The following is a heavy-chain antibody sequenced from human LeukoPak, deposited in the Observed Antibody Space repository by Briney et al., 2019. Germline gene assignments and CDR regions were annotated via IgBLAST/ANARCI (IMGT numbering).Heavy chain of an antibody. CDR1: GGSISSGGYY. V-gene: IGHV4-31*03. CDR3: ARDRYCSGGSCYPRWFDP. Sequence: PSQTLSLTCTVSGGSISSGGYYWSWIRQHPGKGLEWIGYIYYSGSTYCNPSLKSRVTISVDTSKNQFSLKLSSVTAADTAVYYCARDRYCSGGSCYPRWFDPWGQGTLVTVSS. D-gene: IGHD2-15*01. J-gene: IGHJ5*02. CDR2: IYYSGST.